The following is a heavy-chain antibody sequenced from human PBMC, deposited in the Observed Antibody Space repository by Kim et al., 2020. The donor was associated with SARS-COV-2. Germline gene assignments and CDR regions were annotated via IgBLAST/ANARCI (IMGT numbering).Heavy chain of an antibody. CDR3: ARDYYDSSGYFYVLDY. V-gene: IGHV1-18*01. J-gene: IGHJ4*02. CDR2: ISAHNGNT. Sequence: ASVKVSCKASGYSFSNYGINWVRQAPGQGLEWMGWISAHNGNTNYAQKLQGRVTMTTDTSTSTAYMELRSLRSDDTAVYYCARDYYDSSGYFYVLDYWGQGTLVTVSS. D-gene: IGHD3-22*01. CDR1: GYSFSNYG.